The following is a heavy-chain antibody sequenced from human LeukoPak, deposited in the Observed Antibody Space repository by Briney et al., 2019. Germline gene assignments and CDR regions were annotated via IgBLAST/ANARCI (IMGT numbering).Heavy chain of an antibody. Sequence: GESLKTSCKGSGYRFTNYWIGWVRPMPGKGSEWMGIIYPGDSNTTYSPSFQGQVTISVDKSISIAYLQWSSLKASDTTMYYCALTSGNWFDPWGQGTLVTVSS. J-gene: IGHJ5*02. CDR1: GYRFTNYW. V-gene: IGHV5-51*01. CDR3: ALTSGNWFDP. CDR2: IYPGDSNT. D-gene: IGHD4/OR15-4a*01.